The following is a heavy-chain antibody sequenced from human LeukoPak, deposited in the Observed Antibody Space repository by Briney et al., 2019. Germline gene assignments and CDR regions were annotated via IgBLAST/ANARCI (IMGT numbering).Heavy chain of an antibody. V-gene: IGHV3-11*01. CDR2: ISQDSRNV. Sequence: NPGGSLRLSCAGSGFILSNYYMSWIRQAPGKGLEWISYISQDSRNVYYADSVKGRFTISRDNAKDTLYLQMNSLRADDSAVYYCVREQLRSFGWSDYWGQGTLVTVSS. CDR1: GFILSNYY. D-gene: IGHD3-9*01. CDR3: VREQLRSFGWSDY. J-gene: IGHJ4*02.